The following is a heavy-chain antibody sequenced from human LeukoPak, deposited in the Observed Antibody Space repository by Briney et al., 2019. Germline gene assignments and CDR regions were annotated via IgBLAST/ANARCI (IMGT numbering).Heavy chain of an antibody. D-gene: IGHD2-8*01. J-gene: IGHJ6*02. CDR2: IWYDGSNK. Sequence: GGSLRLSCAASGFTFSSYGMHWVRQAPGKGLEWVAVIWYDGSNKYYADSVEGRFTISRDNSKNTLNLQMNSLRAEDTAVYYCATVRQFVDLYVYCMNGCGQGTTVTVSS. CDR1: GFTFSSYG. CDR3: ATVRQFVDLYVYCMNG. V-gene: IGHV3-33*01.